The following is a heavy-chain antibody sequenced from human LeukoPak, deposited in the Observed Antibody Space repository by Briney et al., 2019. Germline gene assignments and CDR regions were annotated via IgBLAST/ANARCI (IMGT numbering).Heavy chain of an antibody. Sequence: GASVKVSCKASGYTFTGYYMHWVRQAPGQGLEWMGWINPNSGGTNYAQKFQGRVTVTRDTSISTAYMELSRLRSDDTAVYYCARDLTYYDFWSGYPLAVFWGQGTLVTVSS. V-gene: IGHV1-2*02. J-gene: IGHJ4*02. CDR3: ARDLTYYDFWSGYPLAVF. CDR1: GYTFTGYY. CDR2: INPNSGGT. D-gene: IGHD3-3*01.